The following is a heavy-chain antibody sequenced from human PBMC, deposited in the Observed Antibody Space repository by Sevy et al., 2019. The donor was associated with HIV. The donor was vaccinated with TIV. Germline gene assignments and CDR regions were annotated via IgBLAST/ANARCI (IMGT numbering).Heavy chain of an antibody. CDR2: INHSGST. D-gene: IGHD2-2*01. Sequence: SETLSLTCAVYGGSFSGYYWSWIRQPPGKGLEWIGEINHSGSTNYNPSLKSRVTISGDTSKNQFSRKLSSVTAADTAVYFCARHCSGTSCSHAFDIWGQGTMVTVSS. CDR1: GGSFSGYY. V-gene: IGHV4-34*01. CDR3: ARHCSGTSCSHAFDI. J-gene: IGHJ3*02.